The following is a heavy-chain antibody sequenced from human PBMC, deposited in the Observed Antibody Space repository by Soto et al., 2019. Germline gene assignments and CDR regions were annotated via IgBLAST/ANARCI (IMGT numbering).Heavy chain of an antibody. CDR3: ARVPSP. CDR1: GASITSYS. CDR2: IYHSGST. J-gene: IGHJ5*02. Sequence: PSETLSLTCTVSGASITSYSWSWIRQPPGKGLEWIGYIYHSGSTYYNPSLKSRVTISVDRSKNQFSLKLSSVTAADTAVYYCARVPSPWGQGTLVTVSS. V-gene: IGHV4-30-2*01.